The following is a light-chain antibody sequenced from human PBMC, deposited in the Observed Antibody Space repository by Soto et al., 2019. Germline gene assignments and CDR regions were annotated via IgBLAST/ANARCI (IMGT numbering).Light chain of an antibody. V-gene: IGLV1-44*01. CDR1: SSNVGVNA. CDR3: AAWDDSLNGPV. Sequence: QSVLTQPPSASGTPGQRVTISCSGSSSNVGVNAVNWYKQLPGTAPKLLIYTTNQRPSGVPDRFSGSKSGTSASLAISGLQSEDEADYCCAAWDDSLNGPVFGGGTQLTVL. J-gene: IGLJ2*01. CDR2: TTN.